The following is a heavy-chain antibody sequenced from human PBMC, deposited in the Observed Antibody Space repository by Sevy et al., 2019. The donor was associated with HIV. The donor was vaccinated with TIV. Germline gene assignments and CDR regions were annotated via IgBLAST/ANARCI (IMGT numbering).Heavy chain of an antibody. CDR3: ARGMIPAARAFDI. D-gene: IGHD6-13*01. Sequence: LTLSLTCTVSGGSISSGDYYWSWIRQPPGKGLEWIGYIYYSGSTYYNPSLKSRVTISVDTSKNQFSLKLSSVTAADTAVYYCARGMIPAARAFDIWGQGTMVTVSS. CDR1: GGSISSGDYY. CDR2: IYYSGST. J-gene: IGHJ3*02. V-gene: IGHV4-30-4*01.